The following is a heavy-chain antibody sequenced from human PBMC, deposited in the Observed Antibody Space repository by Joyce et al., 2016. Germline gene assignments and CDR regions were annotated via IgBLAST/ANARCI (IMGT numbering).Heavy chain of an antibody. Sequence: EMQLVESGGGLVQPGGSLRLSCAASGSTLTDHYVDWVRQARGKGREGIGRSRDKASRYTTEYAASVKGRFTISRDDSDNSVYLQMNSLKIEDTAVYYCSRGDPSTTNRFDPWGQGTLVFVSS. D-gene: IGHD2-8*01. CDR1: GSTLTDHY. CDR2: SRDKASRYTT. CDR3: SRGDPSTTNRFDP. J-gene: IGHJ5*02. V-gene: IGHV3-72*01.